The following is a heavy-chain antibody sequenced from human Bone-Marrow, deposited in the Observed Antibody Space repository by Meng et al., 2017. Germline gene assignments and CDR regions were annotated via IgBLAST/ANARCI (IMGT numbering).Heavy chain of an antibody. Sequence: QGQRVQSGAEVKKPGSSVKVSCKASGDTFSSYAISWVRQAPGQGLEWMGGIIPIFGTANYAQKFQGRVTITADESTSTAYMELSSLRSEDTAVYYCASMTTVTVDYYFDYWGQGTLVTVSS. V-gene: IGHV1-69*01. CDR1: GDTFSSYA. J-gene: IGHJ4*02. CDR2: IIPIFGTA. D-gene: IGHD4-17*01. CDR3: ASMTTVTVDYYFDY.